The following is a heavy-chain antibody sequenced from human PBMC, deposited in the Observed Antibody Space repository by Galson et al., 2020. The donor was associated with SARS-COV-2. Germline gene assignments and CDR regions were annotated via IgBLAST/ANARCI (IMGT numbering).Heavy chain of an antibody. CDR3: ARASGTLEYGMDV. CDR1: GDSSGLSDW. J-gene: IGHJ6*02. V-gene: IGHV4-4*02. Sequence: SETLSLTCAVSGDSSGLSDWWNWVRQPPGKGLEWIGEIYHGGTTNYNPSLKSRVTISVDKSNNHFSLKMTSVTAADTAVYYCARASGTLEYGMDVWGQGTAVTVS. D-gene: IGHD6-6*01. CDR2: IYHGGTT.